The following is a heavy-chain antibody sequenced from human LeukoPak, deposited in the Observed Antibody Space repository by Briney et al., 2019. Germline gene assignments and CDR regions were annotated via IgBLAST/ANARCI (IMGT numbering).Heavy chain of an antibody. D-gene: IGHD3-22*01. Sequence: GGSLRLSCAASGFTVSDNYMSWVRQAPGKGLEWVSDIYSGGSTYYADSVKGRFIISRDNSKNTLYLQMNSLRAEDKAVYSCASKQNYYDSSGPMDYWGQGTLVTVSS. CDR1: GFTVSDNY. CDR3: ASKQNYYDSSGPMDY. V-gene: IGHV3-66*01. J-gene: IGHJ4*02. CDR2: IYSGGST.